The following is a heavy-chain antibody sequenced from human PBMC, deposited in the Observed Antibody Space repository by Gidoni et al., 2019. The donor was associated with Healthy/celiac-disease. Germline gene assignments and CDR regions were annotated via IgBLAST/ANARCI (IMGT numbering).Heavy chain of an antibody. D-gene: IGHD6-19*01. CDR1: GFTFSSYS. Sequence: EVQLVESGGGLVKPGGSVRRSCAASGFTFSSYSMNWVRQAPGKGLEWVSSISSSSSYIYYADSVKGRFTISRDNAKNSLYLQMNSLRAEDTAVYYCASSLAGHFDYWGQGTLVTVSS. V-gene: IGHV3-21*01. CDR2: ISSSSSYI. J-gene: IGHJ4*02. CDR3: ASSLAGHFDY.